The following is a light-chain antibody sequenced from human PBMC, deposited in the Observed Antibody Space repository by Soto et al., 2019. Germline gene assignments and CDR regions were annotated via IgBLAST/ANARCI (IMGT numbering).Light chain of an antibody. Sequence: EIVMTQSPAMLSVSPGERATLSCRASQNVKNRLAWYQQKAGQPPRLLIYGASTMATGIPARFSGSGSGTEFALTISSLQSEEFAVYYCQHFNSWPLLFGQGTKVDI. CDR3: QHFNSWPLL. CDR2: GAS. V-gene: IGKV3-15*01. J-gene: IGKJ1*01. CDR1: QNVKNR.